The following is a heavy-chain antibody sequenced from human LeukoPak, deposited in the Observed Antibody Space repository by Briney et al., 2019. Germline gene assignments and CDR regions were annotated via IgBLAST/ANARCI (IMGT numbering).Heavy chain of an antibody. CDR2: ISTSSNTI. CDR1: GFTFSSYN. CDR3: AKDGGGAYCGGDCFPYYLDY. J-gene: IGHJ4*02. V-gene: IGHV3-48*01. Sequence: GGSLRLSCAASGFTFSSYNMNWVRQAPGKGLEWVSYISTSSNTIYYADSVKGRSTISRDNSKNTLYLQMNSLSAEDTAVYYCAKDGGGAYCGGDCFPYYLDYWGQGTLVTVSS. D-gene: IGHD2-21*02.